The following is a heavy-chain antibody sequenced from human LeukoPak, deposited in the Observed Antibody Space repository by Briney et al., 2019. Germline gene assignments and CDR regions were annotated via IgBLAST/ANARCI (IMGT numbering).Heavy chain of an antibody. CDR2: IYYSGST. D-gene: IGHD1-26*01. CDR3: ARLGERYYYGMDV. Sequence: SETLSLTCTVSGGSISSYYWSWIRQPPGKGLEWIGYIYYSGSTNYNPSLKSRVTISVDTSKNQFSLKPSSVTAADTAVYYCARLGERYYYGMDVWGQGTTVTVSS. J-gene: IGHJ6*02. V-gene: IGHV4-59*08. CDR1: GGSISSYY.